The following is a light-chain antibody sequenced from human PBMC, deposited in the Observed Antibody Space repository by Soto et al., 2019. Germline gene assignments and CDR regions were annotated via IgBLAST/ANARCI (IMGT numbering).Light chain of an antibody. CDR3: QQFDSYPLT. CDR2: DVS. J-gene: IGKJ4*01. Sequence: DIQLTQSPSFLSASVGDRVTITCRASQGIGSYFAWYQLKPGNAPKLLIYDVSTLQSGVASRFSGSGSGTEFTLTISSLQPEDCATYFCQQFDSYPLTFGGGTKVEIK. V-gene: IGKV1-9*01. CDR1: QGIGSY.